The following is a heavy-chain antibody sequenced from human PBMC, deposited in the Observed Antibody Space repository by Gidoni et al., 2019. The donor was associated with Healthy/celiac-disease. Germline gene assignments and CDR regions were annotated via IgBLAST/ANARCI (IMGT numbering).Heavy chain of an antibody. D-gene: IGHD3-3*01. J-gene: IGHJ4*02. V-gene: IGHV4-30-2*01. CDR3: ARGPITIFGVVIKGFDY. CDR2: IYHSGST. Sequence: TSGGYSWSWIRQPPGKGLEWIGYIYHSGSTYYNPSLKSRVTISVDRSKNQFSLKLSSVTAADTAVYYCARGPITIFGVVIKGFDYWGQGTLVTVSS. CDR1: TSGGYS.